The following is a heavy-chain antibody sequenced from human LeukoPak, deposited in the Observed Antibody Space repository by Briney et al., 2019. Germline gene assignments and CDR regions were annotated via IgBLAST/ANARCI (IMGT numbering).Heavy chain of an antibody. CDR2: VYYSGST. V-gene: IGHV4-59*08. J-gene: IGHJ4*02. Sequence: SETLSLTCTVSGGSIRSYLWSWIRQPPGKGLEWIGYVYYSGSTSYNPSLKSRVTISVDTSKKQFSLKLSSVTAADTAVYYCARRPDGTSHFDYWGQGTLVTVSS. D-gene: IGHD6-6*01. CDR3: ARRPDGTSHFDY. CDR1: GGSIRSYL.